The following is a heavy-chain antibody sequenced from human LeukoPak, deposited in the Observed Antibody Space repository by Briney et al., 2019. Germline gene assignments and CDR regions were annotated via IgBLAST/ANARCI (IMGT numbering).Heavy chain of an antibody. CDR3: VRVAVYCAVTACYAFYFNY. CDR2: IYYNGNT. V-gene: IGHV4-59*01. Sequence: SETLSLTCTVSGASINNYYWSWIRQPPGNGLEWIGHIYYNGNTNNNPSLKSPITLSIDTSKTQLSLNPRTLTAAPTPAYYVVRVAVYCAVTACYAFYFNYWGQGTLVTVSS. J-gene: IGHJ4*02. CDR1: GASINNYY. D-gene: IGHD2-2*01.